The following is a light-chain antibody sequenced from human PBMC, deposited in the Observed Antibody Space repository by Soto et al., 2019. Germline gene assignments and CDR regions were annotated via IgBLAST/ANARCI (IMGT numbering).Light chain of an antibody. Sequence: QSALTQPPSVSGSPGQSVTISCTGTGSDIGTFNRVSWYQQPPGTAPKLLIYDVNNRPSGVPDRFSGSKSGNTASLTISGLQAEDEADYYCSSYTSRSTYVFGTGTKLTVL. CDR2: DVN. V-gene: IGLV2-18*02. J-gene: IGLJ1*01. CDR3: SSYTSRSTYV. CDR1: GSDIGTFNR.